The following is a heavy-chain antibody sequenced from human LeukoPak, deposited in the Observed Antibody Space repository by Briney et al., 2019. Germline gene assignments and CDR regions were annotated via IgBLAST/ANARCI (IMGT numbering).Heavy chain of an antibody. J-gene: IGHJ3*02. D-gene: IGHD6-6*01. V-gene: IGHV4-34*01. Sequence: PSETLSLTCAVYGGSFSGYXXXWXXXXXXXXXXXXXXINHSGSTNYNPSLKSRVTISVDTSKNQFSLKLSSVTAADTAVYYCARRIAARRGDRDAFDIWGQGTMVTVSS. CDR1: GGSFSGYX. CDR3: ARRIAARRGDRDAFDI. CDR2: INHSGST.